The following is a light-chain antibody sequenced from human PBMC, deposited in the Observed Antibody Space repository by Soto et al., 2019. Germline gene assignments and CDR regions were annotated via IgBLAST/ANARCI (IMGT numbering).Light chain of an antibody. Sequence: QSVLTQPPSVSAAPGQTVTISCSGSGSNIGSNSVSWYQHVPGTAPKLLLYDNNKRPSGIPDRFFGSKSGTSATLGITGLQIADEADYYCGTWESYLSVAVFGGGTKLTVL. CDR1: GSNIGSNS. V-gene: IGLV1-51*01. CDR3: GTWESYLSVAV. J-gene: IGLJ2*01. CDR2: DNN.